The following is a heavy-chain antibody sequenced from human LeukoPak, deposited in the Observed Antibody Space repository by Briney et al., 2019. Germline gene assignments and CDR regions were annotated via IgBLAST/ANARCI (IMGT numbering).Heavy chain of an antibody. CDR1: GGSISSGDSY. CDR3: ARGVTAIWGAFDI. J-gene: IGHJ3*02. D-gene: IGHD2-21*02. V-gene: IGHV4-30-4*01. CDR2: IYYSGIT. Sequence: SETLSLTCTVSGGSISSGDSYWSWIRQPPGKGLEWFGHIYYSGITYYNPSLKSRVTISVDTSKNQFSLKLSSVTAADTAVYYCARGVTAIWGAFDIWGQGTMVTVSS.